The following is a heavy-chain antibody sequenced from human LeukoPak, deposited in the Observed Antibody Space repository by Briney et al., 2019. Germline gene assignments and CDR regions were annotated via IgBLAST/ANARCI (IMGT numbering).Heavy chain of an antibody. J-gene: IGHJ5*02. CDR3: ARDTELNYYDSSGYIPNWFDP. CDR1: GGTFSSYA. D-gene: IGHD3-22*01. V-gene: IGHV1-69*13. CDR2: IIPIFGTA. Sequence: SVKVSFKASGGTFSSYAISWVRQPPGQGLEWMGVIIPIFGTANNAQRFQGRVTITADEPTSTAYMELSSMRSEDTAVYYCARDTELNYYDSSGYIPNWFDPWGQGTLVTVSS.